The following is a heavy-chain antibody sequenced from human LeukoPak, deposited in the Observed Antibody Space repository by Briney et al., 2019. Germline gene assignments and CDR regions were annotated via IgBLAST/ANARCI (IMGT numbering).Heavy chain of an antibody. CDR1: GFTFSSYA. V-gene: IGHV3-30*01. CDR3: ARETGYSYYYMDV. J-gene: IGHJ6*03. Sequence: GGSLRLSCAASGFTFSSYAMHWVRQASGKGLEWVALISYDGSNKYYADSVKGRFTISRDSSKSTLYLQMNSLRAEDTAVYYCARETGYSYYYMDVWGKGTTVVVSS. CDR2: ISYDGSNK.